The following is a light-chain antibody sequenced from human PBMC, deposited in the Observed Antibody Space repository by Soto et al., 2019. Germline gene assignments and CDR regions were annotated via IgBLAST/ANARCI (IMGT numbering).Light chain of an antibody. Sequence: EIVLTQSPGTLSWSPGERATLSCRASQSVSSSYLVWYQQKPGQALRLLIYGASSRASGIPDRFSGSGSGTDFALTISRLEPEDFAVYYCQQYSASPSTFGQGTKLEIK. CDR3: QQYSASPST. CDR1: QSVSSSY. J-gene: IGKJ2*01. CDR2: GAS. V-gene: IGKV3-20*01.